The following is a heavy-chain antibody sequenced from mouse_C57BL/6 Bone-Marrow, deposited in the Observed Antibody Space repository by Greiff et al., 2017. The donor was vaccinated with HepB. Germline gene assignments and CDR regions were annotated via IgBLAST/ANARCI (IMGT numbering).Heavy chain of an antibody. J-gene: IGHJ1*03. V-gene: IGHV5-4*01. CDR3: ARDYYGSSYDWYFDV. D-gene: IGHD1-1*01. Sequence: DVKLVESGGGLVKPGGSLKLSCAASGFTFSSYAMSWVRQTPEKRLEWVATISDGGSYTYYPDNVKGRFTISRDNAKNNLYLQMSHLKTEDTAMYYWARDYYGSSYDWYFDVWGTGTTVTVSS. CDR2: ISDGGSYT. CDR1: GFTFSSYA.